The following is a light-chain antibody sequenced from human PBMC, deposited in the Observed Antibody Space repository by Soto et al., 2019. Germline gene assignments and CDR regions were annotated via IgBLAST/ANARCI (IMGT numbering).Light chain of an antibody. J-gene: IGKJ4*01. CDR3: QQSYSTPLT. V-gene: IGKV3-15*01. CDR1: QSVNNY. CDR2: RIF. Sequence: EIVMTQSPATVSVSPGERVTLSCRASQSVNNYLAWYQQKPGQAPRLLVYRIFSRATGVPARFSGSGSGTEFTLTISSLQSEDSAVYYCQQSYSTPLTFGGGTKVEIK.